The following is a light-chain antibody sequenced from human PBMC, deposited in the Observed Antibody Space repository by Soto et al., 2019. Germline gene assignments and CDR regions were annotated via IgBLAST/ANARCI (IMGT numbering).Light chain of an antibody. Sequence: DVQMTQSPSTLSASVGDRVTITCRASESVNRFLAWYQQKPGKAPKLLIYEASILESGVPSRFSGSGTGTDFTITSIRLLHFAFSIYYYQQYTYLPSFGQGTKV. V-gene: IGKV1-5*03. CDR1: ESVNRF. J-gene: IGKJ1*01. CDR3: QQYTYLPS. CDR2: EAS.